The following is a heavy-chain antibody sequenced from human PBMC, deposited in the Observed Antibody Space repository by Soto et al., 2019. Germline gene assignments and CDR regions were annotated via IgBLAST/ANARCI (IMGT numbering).Heavy chain of an antibody. Sequence: QVQLVQSGAEVKKPGSSVKVSCKASGGTFSNFAVSWVRQAPGQGLGWMGGIIAIFGAAHYPQQFQGRVTITTDESTATAYMELSSLRPEDTAVYYCARGGYSSGWDNWGQGTLITVSS. CDR1: GGTFSNFA. D-gene: IGHD6-19*01. J-gene: IGHJ4*02. CDR3: ARGGYSSGWDN. CDR2: IIAIFGAA. V-gene: IGHV1-69*01.